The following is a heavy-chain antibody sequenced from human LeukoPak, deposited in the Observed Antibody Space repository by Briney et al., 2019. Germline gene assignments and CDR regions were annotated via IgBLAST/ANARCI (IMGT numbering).Heavy chain of an antibody. CDR1: GFTFSSYA. D-gene: IGHD3-9*01. V-gene: IGHV3-23*01. J-gene: IGHJ4*02. CDR3: AKADVILTGDNYYFDY. CDR2: ISGSGGST. Sequence: GGSLRLSCAASGFTFSSYAMSWVRQAPGKGLEWVSAISGSGGSTYYADSVKGRFTISRDNSKNTLYLRMNSLRAEDTAVYYCAKADVILTGDNYYFDYWGQGTLVTVSS.